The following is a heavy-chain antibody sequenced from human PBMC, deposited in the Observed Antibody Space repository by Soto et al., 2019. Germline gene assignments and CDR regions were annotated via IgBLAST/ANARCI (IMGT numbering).Heavy chain of an antibody. D-gene: IGHD1-26*01. CDR2: HYSGGST. CDR3: ARHRHPRGTVGATSPLDP. CDR1: GSSVSSNY. Sequence: PGGSLRLSCAISGSSVSSNYLSWVRQAPGKGLEWVSVHYSGGSTYCADSVQGRFTISRDKSNNTLYLQMRRVRAEDTAVYFCARHRHPRGTVGATSPLDPWGQGTQVTVSS. J-gene: IGHJ5*02. V-gene: IGHV3-53*01.